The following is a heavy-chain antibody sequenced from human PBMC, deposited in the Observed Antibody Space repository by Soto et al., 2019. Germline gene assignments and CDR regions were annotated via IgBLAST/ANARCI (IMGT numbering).Heavy chain of an antibody. D-gene: IGHD3-16*01. CDR2: MNAKSGDT. V-gene: IGHV1-8*01. Sequence: GASVTVSCKASGYTFSDFDINWLRQASGQGPEWMGWMNAKSGDTFFAQRFQGKFNMTWDTSLSTAYMEVGSLTSDDTAIYFCARGNPFNYAGFDVWGQGTTVTVSS. CDR1: GYTFSDFD. J-gene: IGHJ6*02. CDR3: ARGNPFNYAGFDV.